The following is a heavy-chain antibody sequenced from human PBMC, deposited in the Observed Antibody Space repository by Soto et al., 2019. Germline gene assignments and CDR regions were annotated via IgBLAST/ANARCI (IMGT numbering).Heavy chain of an antibody. CDR1: GYNFSNYW. Sequence: XESLKISCKGIGYNFSNYWIGWVRQMPGKGLEWMGMIFPGDSDTKNSPSLQGQITMSVDKSDSSAYLQWRSLKASDTAMYYCAAGYTTGPDAFDIWGQGTMVTVSS. CDR3: AAGYTTGPDAFDI. V-gene: IGHV5-51*01. CDR2: IFPGDSDT. D-gene: IGHD6-13*01. J-gene: IGHJ3*02.